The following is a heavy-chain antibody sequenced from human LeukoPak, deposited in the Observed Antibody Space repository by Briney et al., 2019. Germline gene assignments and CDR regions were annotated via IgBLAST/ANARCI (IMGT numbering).Heavy chain of an antibody. V-gene: IGHV3-74*01. CDR1: GFTFSTYW. J-gene: IGHJ6*03. D-gene: IGHD4-11*01. CDR3: ARGASDFSTSYYYYYMDV. Sequence: PGGSLRLSCAASGFTFSTYWMHWVRQAPGKGLVWVSRINTDGSSASYADSVKGRFTTSRDNAKNTLYLQMNSLRAEDTAVYYCARGASDFSTSYYYYYMDVWGKGTTVTVSS. CDR2: INTDGSSA.